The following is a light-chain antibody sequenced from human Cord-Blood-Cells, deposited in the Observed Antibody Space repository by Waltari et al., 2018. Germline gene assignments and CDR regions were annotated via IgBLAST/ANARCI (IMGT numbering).Light chain of an antibody. CDR1: QSNSSY. V-gene: IGKV1-39*01. J-gene: IGKJ2*01. CDR2: AAS. CDR3: QQSYSTPRT. Sequence: DIQMTQSPSSLTASVGHRVTITCRASQSNSSYLNWYQQQPGKAPKLLIYAASSLQSGVPSRFSGSGSGTDFTLTISSLQPEDFATYYCQQSYSTPRTFGQGTKLEIK.